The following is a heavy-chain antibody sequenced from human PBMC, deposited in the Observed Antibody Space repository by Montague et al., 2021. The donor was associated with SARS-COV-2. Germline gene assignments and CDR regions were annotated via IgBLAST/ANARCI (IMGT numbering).Heavy chain of an antibody. J-gene: IGHJ4*02. V-gene: IGHV4-61*08. CDR1: GGSISSGGYY. Sequence: SETLSLTCTVSGGSISSGGYYWSWIRQPPGKGLEWIGYIYYSGSTNYNPSLKSRVTISVDTSKNQFSLKLSSVTAADTAVYYCARGRRITFGGVIGWFSTCDYWGQGTLVTASS. CDR2: IYYSGST. CDR3: ARGRRITFGGVIGWFSTCDY. D-gene: IGHD3-16*02.